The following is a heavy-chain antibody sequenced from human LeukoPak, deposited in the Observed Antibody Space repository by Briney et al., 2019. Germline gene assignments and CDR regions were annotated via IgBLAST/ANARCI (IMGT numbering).Heavy chain of an antibody. Sequence: GASVKVSCKVSGYTLTELSMHWVRQAPGKGLEWMGGFDPENGETIYAQKFQGRVTMTEDTSTSTAYMELRSLRSDDTAVYYCAREEMAYCGGDCYNLGYWGQGTLVTVSS. CDR3: AREEMAYCGGDCYNLGY. J-gene: IGHJ4*02. CDR1: GYTLTELS. CDR2: FDPENGET. V-gene: IGHV1-24*01. D-gene: IGHD2-21*02.